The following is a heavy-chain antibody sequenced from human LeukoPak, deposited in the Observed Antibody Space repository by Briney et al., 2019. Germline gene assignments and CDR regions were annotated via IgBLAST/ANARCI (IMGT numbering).Heavy chain of an antibody. CDR2: ISGSGGST. Sequence: GGSLRLSCAASGFTFSSYAMSWVRQAPGKGLELVSAISGSGGSTYYADSVKGRFTISRDNSKNTLYLQMNSLRAEDTAVYYCAKAHVERDYPPDTWFDHWGQGTLVTVSS. CDR1: GFTFSSYA. CDR3: AKAHVERDYPPDTWFDH. J-gene: IGHJ5*02. D-gene: IGHD3-16*01. V-gene: IGHV3-23*01.